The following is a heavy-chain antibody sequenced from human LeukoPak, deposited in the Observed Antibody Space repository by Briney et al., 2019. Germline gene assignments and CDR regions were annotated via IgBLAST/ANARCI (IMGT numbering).Heavy chain of an antibody. CDR2: VSGGGDTT. CDR1: GFTFSEYA. V-gene: IGHV3-23*01. Sequence: GSLRLSCVASGFTFSEYAMNWFRQAPGKGPEWVAHVSGGGDTTYYADSVKGHLTISRDNSRNTMYLQMNSLRAEDTALYYCAKDSIERNGIFDAFDIWGQGTMVTVAS. D-gene: IGHD2-8*01. CDR3: AKDSIERNGIFDAFDI. J-gene: IGHJ3*02.